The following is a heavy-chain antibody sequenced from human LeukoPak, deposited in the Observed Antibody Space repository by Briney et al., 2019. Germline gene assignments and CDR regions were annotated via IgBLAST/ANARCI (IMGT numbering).Heavy chain of an antibody. D-gene: IGHD2-21*02. CDR1: GGSFSGYY. J-gene: IGHJ4*02. V-gene: IGHV4-34*01. CDR2: INHSGST. CDR3: AGNTYCGGDCYSGPFDY. Sequence: SETLSLTCAVYGGSFSGYYWSWIRQPPGKGLEWIGEINHSGSTNYNPSLKSRVTISVDTSKNQFSLKLSSVTAADTAVYYCAGNTYCGGDCYSGPFDYWGQGTLVTVSS.